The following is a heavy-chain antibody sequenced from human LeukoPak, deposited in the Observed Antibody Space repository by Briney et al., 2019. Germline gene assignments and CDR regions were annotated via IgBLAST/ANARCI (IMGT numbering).Heavy chain of an antibody. V-gene: IGHV3-21*01. CDR3: AGSPGSYYPFDY. CDR2: ISSSSSFI. J-gene: IGHJ4*02. CDR1: GFTLSSYS. Sequence: PGGSLRLSCAASGFTLSSYSMTWVRQAPGKGLEWVSSISSSSSFIYYADSVKGRFTISRDNAKDSLYLQMNSLSAEDTAVYYCAGSPGSYYPFDYWGQGTLVTVSS. D-gene: IGHD1-26*01.